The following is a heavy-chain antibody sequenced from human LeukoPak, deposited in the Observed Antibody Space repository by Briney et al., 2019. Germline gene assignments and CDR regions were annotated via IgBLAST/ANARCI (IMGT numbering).Heavy chain of an antibody. CDR1: GFTVSSNY. J-gene: IGHJ3*02. V-gene: IGHV3-53*01. CDR3: ASPSSGQSFDI. Sequence: PGGSLRLSCAASGFTVSSNYMNWVRRAPGKGLEWVSVIYTGGNTYYADSVKGRFTISRDNSKNTLYLQMHSLRAEDTAVYYCASPSSGQSFDIWGQGTMVTVSS. D-gene: IGHD6-19*01. CDR2: IYTGGNT.